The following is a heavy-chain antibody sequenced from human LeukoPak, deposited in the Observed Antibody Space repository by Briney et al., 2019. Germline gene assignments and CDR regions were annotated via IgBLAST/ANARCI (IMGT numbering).Heavy chain of an antibody. CDR3: AELGITMIGGV. V-gene: IGHV3-48*04. D-gene: IGHD3-10*02. CDR2: IISSGSTI. Sequence: GGSLTLSCAASGFTFSSYSMNWVRQAPGEGLEWVSSIISSGSTIYYADSVKGRFTISRDNAKNSLYLQMNSLRAEDTAVYYCAELGITMIGGVWGKGTTVTISS. J-gene: IGHJ6*04. CDR1: GFTFSSYS.